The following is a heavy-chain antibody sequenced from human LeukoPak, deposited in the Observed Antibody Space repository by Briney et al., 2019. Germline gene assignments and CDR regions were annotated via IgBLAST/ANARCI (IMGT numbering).Heavy chain of an antibody. V-gene: IGHV1-46*01. D-gene: IGHD6-13*01. CDR2: INPSGGST. J-gene: IGHJ1*01. CDR3: ARDRRDYSSSSPLLQH. CDR1: GYTFTSYY. Sequence: ASVKVSYKASGYTFTSYYMHWVRQAPGQGLEWMGIINPSGGSTSYAQKFQGRVTMTRDTSTSTVYMELSSLRSEDTAVYYCARDRRDYSSSSPLLQHWGQGTLVTVSS.